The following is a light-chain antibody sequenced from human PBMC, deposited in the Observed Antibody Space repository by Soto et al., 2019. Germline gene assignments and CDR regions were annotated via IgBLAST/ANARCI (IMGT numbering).Light chain of an antibody. CDR2: EGS. Sequence: QSALTQPASVSGSPGQSITISCTGTSSDVGGYNYVSWYQQHPGKAPKLMIYEGSKRPSGVSNRFSGSKSGNTASLTISGLQAEDEADYYCCSYAGSSTHVVFGGGTKVTVL. CDR1: SSDVGGYNY. V-gene: IGLV2-23*01. CDR3: CSYAGSSTHVV. J-gene: IGLJ2*01.